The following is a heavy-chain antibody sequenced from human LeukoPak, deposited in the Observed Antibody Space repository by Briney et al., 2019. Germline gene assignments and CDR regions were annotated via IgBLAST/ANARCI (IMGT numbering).Heavy chain of an antibody. V-gene: IGHV3-74*01. CDR2: INGDESST. J-gene: IGHJ4*02. CDR3: GKGPQQWLVD. Sequence: GGSLRLSCTASGFTFSTYWMHWVRHAPGKGLVWVSRINGDESSTNYVDFVKGRFTISRDNAKKTLYLQMNSLRPEDTALYYCGKGPQQWLVDWGRGALVTVSS. CDR1: GFTFSTYW. D-gene: IGHD6-19*01.